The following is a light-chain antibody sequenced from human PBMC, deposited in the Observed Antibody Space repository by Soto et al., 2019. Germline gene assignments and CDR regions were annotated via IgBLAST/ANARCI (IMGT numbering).Light chain of an antibody. V-gene: IGKV3D-15*01. CDR1: QSVSSN. Sequence: EVVMTQSPATLSVSPGERATLSCRASQSVSSNLAWYQQKPGQAPRLLIYGASTRAAGIPVRFSGSGSATEFTLTISSLQSEDFGVYYCHHYSNWPPYTFGQGTRLEI. CDR2: GAS. J-gene: IGKJ5*01. CDR3: HHYSNWPPYT.